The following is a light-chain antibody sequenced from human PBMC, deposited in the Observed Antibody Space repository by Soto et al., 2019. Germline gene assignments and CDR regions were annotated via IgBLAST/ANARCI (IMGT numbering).Light chain of an antibody. CDR3: QQYGSTKT. Sequence: EILLTQSPCTLALSPGERATLSCRASQSVSSSYLAWYQQKPGHAPRLLIYGASSRATGIPDRFSGSGSGTDFTLTISRLEPEDSAVYYCQQYGSTKTFGQGTKVDIK. CDR1: QSVSSSY. J-gene: IGKJ1*01. V-gene: IGKV3-20*01. CDR2: GAS.